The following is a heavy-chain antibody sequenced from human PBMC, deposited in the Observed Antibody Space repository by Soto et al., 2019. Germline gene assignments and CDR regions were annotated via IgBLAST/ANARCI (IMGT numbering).Heavy chain of an antibody. D-gene: IGHD3-3*01. CDR2: ISGSGGST. CDR1: GFTFSSYA. J-gene: IGHJ5*02. CDR3: AKTGSRITIFGVVISWFDH. Sequence: GGSLRLSCAASGFTFSSYAMSWVRQAPGKGLEWVSAISGSGGSTYYADSVKGRFTISRDNSKNTLYLQMNSLRAEDTAVYYCAKTGSRITIFGVVISWFDHWGQGTLVTVSS. V-gene: IGHV3-23*01.